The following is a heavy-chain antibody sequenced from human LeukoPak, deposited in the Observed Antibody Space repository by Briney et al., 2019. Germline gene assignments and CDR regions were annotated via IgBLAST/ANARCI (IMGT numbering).Heavy chain of an antibody. J-gene: IGHJ3*02. D-gene: IGHD3-10*01. Sequence: GSLRLSCAASGFTVSSNYMSWVGQAPGKGLEWVSVIYSGGSTYYADSVKGRFTISRDNSKNTLYLQMNSLRAEDTAVYYCARDRIWFGELWGAFDIWGQGTMVTVSS. V-gene: IGHV3-53*01. CDR3: ARDRIWFGELWGAFDI. CDR2: IYSGGST. CDR1: GFTVSSNY.